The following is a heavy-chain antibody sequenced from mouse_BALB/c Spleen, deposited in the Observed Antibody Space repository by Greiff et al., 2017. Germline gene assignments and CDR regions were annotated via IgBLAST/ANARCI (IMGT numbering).Heavy chain of an antibody. Sequence: EVQGVESGPELVKPGASVKMSCKASGYTFTSYVMHWVKQKPGQGLEWIGYINPYNDGTKYNEKFKGKATLTSDKSSSTAYMELSSLTSEDSAVYYCARDYGSSYVYYYAMDYWGQGTSVTVSS. CDR2: INPYNDGT. J-gene: IGHJ4*01. CDR3: ARDYGSSYVYYYAMDY. V-gene: IGHV1-14*01. CDR1: GYTFTSYV. D-gene: IGHD1-1*01.